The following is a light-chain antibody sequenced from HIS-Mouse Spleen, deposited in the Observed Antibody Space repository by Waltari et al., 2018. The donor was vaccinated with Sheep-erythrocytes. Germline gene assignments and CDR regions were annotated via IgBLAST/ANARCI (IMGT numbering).Light chain of an antibody. CDR1: TLGDKY. CDR2: QDS. Sequence: SYELTQPPSVSVSPGQTASITCSGATLGDKYACWYQQKPGQSPVLVIYQDSKRPSGIPERFSGSNSGNTATLTISGTQAMDEADYYCQAWDSSTEVFGGGTKLTVL. V-gene: IGLV3-1*01. CDR3: QAWDSSTEV. J-gene: IGLJ2*01.